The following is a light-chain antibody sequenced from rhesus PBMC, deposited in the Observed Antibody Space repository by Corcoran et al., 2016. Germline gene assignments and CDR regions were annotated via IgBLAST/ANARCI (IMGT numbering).Light chain of an antibody. J-gene: IGKJ4*01. CDR2: EAS. CDR3: QHYYSTPLT. V-gene: IGKV1-25*01. Sequence: DIQMTQSPSSLSASVGDRVTITCRASQGITNDLAWYQQKPGETPKLLIYEASSLQSGIPSRFSGGGAVTDFTLTITSLQPEDFATYYFQHYYSTPLTFGGGTKVEIK. CDR1: QGITND.